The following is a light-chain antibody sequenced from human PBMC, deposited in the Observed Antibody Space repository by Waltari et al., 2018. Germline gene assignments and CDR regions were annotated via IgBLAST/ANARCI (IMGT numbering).Light chain of an antibody. CDR3: QQSYSTPQ. Sequence: DIQMTQSPSSLSASVGDRVTITCRASQSISSYLNWYQQKPGKAPKLLIYAASSLQSGVPSRCSGSGSGTDFTLTISSLQPEDFATYYCQQSYSTPQFGQGTKVEIK. J-gene: IGKJ1*01. CDR1: QSISSY. CDR2: AAS. V-gene: IGKV1-39*01.